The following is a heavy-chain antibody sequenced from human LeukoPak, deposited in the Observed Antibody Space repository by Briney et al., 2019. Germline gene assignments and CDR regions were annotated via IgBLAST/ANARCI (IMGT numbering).Heavy chain of an antibody. J-gene: IGHJ6*03. CDR2: INQDGSET. V-gene: IGHV3-7*01. CDR1: GSTLINYS. CDR3: ARNRSGYVPHYYYYYMYV. Sequence: GGPLRLPCTASGSTLINYSTNWVRQAPGKGLEGVAYINQDGSETYSVDSVKGRFTISRYNAKSSMYLQMNNLRAEDTAVYYCARNRSGYVPHYYYYYMYVWGKGTTFTVSS. D-gene: IGHD5-12*01.